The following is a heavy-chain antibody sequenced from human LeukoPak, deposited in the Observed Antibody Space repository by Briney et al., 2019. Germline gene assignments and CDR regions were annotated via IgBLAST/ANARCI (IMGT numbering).Heavy chain of an antibody. CDR1: GGSISSYY. V-gene: IGHV4-59*01. CDR2: IYYSGST. CDR3: ARVHYYDSSGYYPHFDY. J-gene: IGHJ4*02. Sequence: SETLSLTCTVSGGSISSYYWSWIRQPPGKGLEWIGYIYYSGSTNYNPSLKSRVTISVDTSKNQSSLKLSSVTAADTAVYYCARVHYYDSSGYYPHFDYWGQGSLVTVSS. D-gene: IGHD3-22*01.